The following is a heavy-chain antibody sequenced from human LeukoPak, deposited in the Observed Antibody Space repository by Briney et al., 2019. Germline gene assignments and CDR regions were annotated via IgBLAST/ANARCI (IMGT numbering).Heavy chain of an antibody. Sequence: GGSLRLSCAASGFSFSSYAMTWVRQAPGKGLGWVSTISADNGSTSYADSVKGRFTISRDNSKNTLYLQMNSLRAEDTAVYYCARAPARGYYDSSGYWALDYWGQGTLVTVSS. D-gene: IGHD3-22*01. CDR3: ARAPARGYYDSSGYWALDY. CDR1: GFSFSSYA. J-gene: IGHJ4*02. V-gene: IGHV3-23*01. CDR2: ISADNGST.